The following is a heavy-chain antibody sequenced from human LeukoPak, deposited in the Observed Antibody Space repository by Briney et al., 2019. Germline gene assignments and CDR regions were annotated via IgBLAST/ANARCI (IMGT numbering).Heavy chain of an antibody. Sequence: PGRSLRLSCAASGFTFSSYGMHWVRQAPGKGLEWVAVIWYDGSNKYYADSVKGRFTISRDNSKNTLYLQMNSLRVEDTAVYYCVRGHTGTIFGVVPVNPLGYWGQGTLVTVSS. V-gene: IGHV3-33*01. CDR1: GFTFSSYG. CDR3: VRGHTGTIFGVVPVNPLGY. CDR2: IWYDGSNK. J-gene: IGHJ4*02. D-gene: IGHD3-3*01.